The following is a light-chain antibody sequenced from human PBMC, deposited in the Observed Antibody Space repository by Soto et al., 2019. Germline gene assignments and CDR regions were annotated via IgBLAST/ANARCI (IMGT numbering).Light chain of an antibody. CDR3: ATGDSNTQV. V-gene: IGLV4-60*02. J-gene: IGLJ2*01. CDR2: IEGSGRY. Sequence: QPVLTQSSSASASLGSSVKLTCTLSSGHSTCINAGHQQQPGKAPRYLMNIEGSGRYTRGSGVPDRFSGSSSGAARYLTFSNHQYEDEADYYCATGDSNTQVFGAGTKVTVL. CDR1: SGHSTCI.